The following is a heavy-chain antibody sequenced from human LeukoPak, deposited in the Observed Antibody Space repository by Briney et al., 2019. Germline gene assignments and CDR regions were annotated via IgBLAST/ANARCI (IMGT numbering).Heavy chain of an antibody. V-gene: IGHV3-30*04. CDR2: ISYDGTNK. J-gene: IGHJ4*02. CDR3: ARARIRLGGWYAFDY. D-gene: IGHD6-19*01. CDR1: GFTFSFYA. Sequence: GGSLRLSCAASGFTFSFYAMHWVRQAPGKGLEWVAVISYDGTNKYYADSVKGRFTISRDTSKNTLFLQMNSLRAEDTAVYYCARARIRLGGWYAFDYWGQGTLVTV.